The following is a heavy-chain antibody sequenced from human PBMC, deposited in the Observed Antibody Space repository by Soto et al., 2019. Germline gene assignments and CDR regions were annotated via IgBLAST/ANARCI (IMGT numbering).Heavy chain of an antibody. CDR2: MNPNSGNT. D-gene: IGHD3-10*01. CDR1: GYTFNNYD. J-gene: IGHJ5*01. CDR3: TRAYGAETFDF. Sequence: GASVTVSCKASGYTFNNYDIHWVRQAPGHGLEWMGWMNPNSGNTGYAQNFRGRVTMTQNTAIGTAYMELSSLRSDDTATYYCTRAYGAETFDFWGQGTRVTV. V-gene: IGHV1-8*02.